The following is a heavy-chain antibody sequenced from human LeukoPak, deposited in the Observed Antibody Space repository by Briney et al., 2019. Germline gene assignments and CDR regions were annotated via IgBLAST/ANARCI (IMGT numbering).Heavy chain of an antibody. Sequence: PGMSLRLSCAPSGFTFSSYGMHWVRQAPRKGLEWVAVISYDGSNKYYADSVKGRFTISRDNSKNTLYLQMNSLSAEDTAVYYWAKSVPSKPGIAAAGAVDYWGQGTLVTVSS. J-gene: IGHJ4*02. V-gene: IGHV3-30*18. CDR3: AKSVPSKPGIAAAGAVDY. CDR1: GFTFSSYG. D-gene: IGHD6-13*01. CDR2: ISYDGSNK.